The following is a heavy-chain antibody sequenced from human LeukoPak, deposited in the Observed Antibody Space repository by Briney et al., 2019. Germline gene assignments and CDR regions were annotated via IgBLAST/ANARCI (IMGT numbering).Heavy chain of an antibody. CDR1: GFIGGDGY. V-gene: IGHV3-23*01. Sequence: GGSLRLSCAVSGFIGGDGYMNWVRQAPGKGLEWVSAISGSGGSTYYADSVKGRFTISRDNSKNTLYLQMNSLRAEDTAVYYCAKGRGYSGYDYPYCGGDCYAADVEYWGQGTLVTVSS. D-gene: IGHD2-21*02. J-gene: IGHJ4*02. CDR2: ISGSGGST. CDR3: AKGRGYSGYDYPYCGGDCYAADVEY.